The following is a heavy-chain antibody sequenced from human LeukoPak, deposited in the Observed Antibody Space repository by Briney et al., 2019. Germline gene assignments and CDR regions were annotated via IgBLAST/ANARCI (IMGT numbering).Heavy chain of an antibody. Sequence: SETLSLTCAVSGDSGSSHYWTWIRQPPGKGLEWIGYISLTGTTNYNPSLKSRDTISVDPFKSQFSLILTSVTAADTAVYYCARIESGGTYFYYYYMDVWGKGTAVTVSS. J-gene: IGHJ6*03. V-gene: IGHV4-59*02. CDR2: ISLTGTT. CDR1: GDSGSSHY. D-gene: IGHD1-26*01. CDR3: ARIESGGTYFYYYYMDV.